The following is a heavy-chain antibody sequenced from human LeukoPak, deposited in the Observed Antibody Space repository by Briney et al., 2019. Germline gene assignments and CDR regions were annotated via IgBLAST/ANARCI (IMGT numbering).Heavy chain of an antibody. CDR3: AKDLNAAMVFD. D-gene: IGHD5-18*01. Sequence: PGGSLRLSCEAAGFTFSNYAMDWVRQAPGKGLEWVSAISGTSGRTYYTDSVKGRFTISRDNSKNTLYLQMNSLRAEDTAVYYCAKDLNAAMVFDWGQGTLVTVSS. V-gene: IGHV3-23*01. J-gene: IGHJ4*02. CDR2: ISGTSGRT. CDR1: GFTFSNYA.